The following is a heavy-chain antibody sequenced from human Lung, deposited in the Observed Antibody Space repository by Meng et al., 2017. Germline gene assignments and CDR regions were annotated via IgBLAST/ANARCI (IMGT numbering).Heavy chain of an antibody. J-gene: IGHJ4*02. Sequence: QVQLVQSGAEGMKPGASVKLSCKASGYIFTDYCMHWVRQAPGQGLEWMGTINPSDGGTNYVQKFQGRLTVTRDTSTSTVYMDLSSLRSEDTAVYYCAREKSPGHFDYWDQGTLVTVSS. V-gene: IGHV1-46*01. CDR1: GYIFTDYC. CDR3: AREKSPGHFDY. CDR2: INPSDGGT.